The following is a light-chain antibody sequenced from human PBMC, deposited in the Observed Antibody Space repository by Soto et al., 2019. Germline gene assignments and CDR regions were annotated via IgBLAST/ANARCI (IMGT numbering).Light chain of an antibody. CDR2: GAS. CDR1: QSVSSSY. CDR3: QQYGSSPLFT. V-gene: IGKV3-20*01. J-gene: IGKJ3*01. Sequence: EIVLTQSPGTLSLSPGERATLSCRASQSVSSSYLAWYQQKPGQAPRLLIYGASSRATGIPDRFSGSGSGTCFTLTISRLEPEDFAVYYCQQYGSSPLFTFGPGTKVDIK.